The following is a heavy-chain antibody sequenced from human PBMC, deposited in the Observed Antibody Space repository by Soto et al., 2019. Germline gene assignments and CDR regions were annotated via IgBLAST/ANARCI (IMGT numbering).Heavy chain of an antibody. D-gene: IGHD4-17*01. CDR2: ISSSSSYI. Sequence: PGGSLRLSCAASGFTFSSYSMNWVRQAPGKGLEWVSSISSSSSYIYYADSVKGRFTISRDNAKNSLYLQMNSLRAEDTAVYYCARGLDYGDYDYYYYYMDVWGKGTTVTVSS. J-gene: IGHJ6*03. CDR1: GFTFSSYS. V-gene: IGHV3-21*01. CDR3: ARGLDYGDYDYYYYYMDV.